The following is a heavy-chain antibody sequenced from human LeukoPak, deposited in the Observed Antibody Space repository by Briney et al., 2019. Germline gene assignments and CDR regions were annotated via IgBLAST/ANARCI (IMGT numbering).Heavy chain of an antibody. Sequence: ASVKVSCKASGGTFSSYAISWVRQAPGQGLEWMGRIIPIFGTANYAQKFQGRVTITTDESTSTAYMELSSLRSEDTAVYYCTTRLYYYDSSGYEGRVDPWGQGTLVTVSS. CDR2: IIPIFGTA. CDR3: TTRLYYYDSSGYEGRVDP. V-gene: IGHV1-69*05. D-gene: IGHD3-22*01. J-gene: IGHJ5*02. CDR1: GGTFSSYA.